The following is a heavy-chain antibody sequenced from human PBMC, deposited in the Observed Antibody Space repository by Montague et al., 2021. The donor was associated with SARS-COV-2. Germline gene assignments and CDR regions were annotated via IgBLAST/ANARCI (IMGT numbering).Heavy chain of an antibody. V-gene: IGHV4-39*07. D-gene: IGHD3-22*01. CDR1: GGSISSSSYY. CDR2: IYYSGST. CDR3: ARGWFSPMLVVVIRGPFDY. Sequence: SETLSLTCAVYGGSISSSSYYWGCNRQPSGKGLEWIGTIYYSGSTXYNPSLKSRVTISVDTSKNQFSLKLSSVTAADTAVYYCARGWFSPMLVVVIRGPFDYWGQGALVTVSS. J-gene: IGHJ4*02.